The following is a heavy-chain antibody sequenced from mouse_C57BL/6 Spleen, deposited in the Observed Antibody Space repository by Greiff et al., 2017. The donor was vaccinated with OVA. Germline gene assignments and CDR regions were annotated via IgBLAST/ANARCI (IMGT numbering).Heavy chain of an antibody. CDR3: TSLYGYGGGYAMDY. J-gene: IGHJ4*01. CDR2: IDPENGDT. D-gene: IGHD2-2*01. CDR1: GFNIKDDY. V-gene: IGHV14-4*01. Sequence: VQLQQSGAELVRPGASVKLSCTASGFNIKDDYMHWVKQRPEQGLEWIGWIDPENGDTEYASKFQGKATITADTSSNTAYLQLSSLPSEDTAFYYCTSLYGYGGGYAMDYWGQGTSVTVSS.